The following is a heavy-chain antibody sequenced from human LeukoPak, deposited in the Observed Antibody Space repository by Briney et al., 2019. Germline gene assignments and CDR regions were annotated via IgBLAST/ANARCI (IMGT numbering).Heavy chain of an antibody. CDR1: GFTVSSNY. J-gene: IGHJ3*02. CDR2: IYSGGGT. V-gene: IGHV3-53*01. CDR3: ARALTMIVVGIYAFDI. D-gene: IGHD3-22*01. Sequence: GGSLRLSCAASGFTVSSNYMSWVRQAPGKGLEWVSVIYSGGGTYYADSVKGRFTISRDNTKNTLYLQMNSLRAEDTAVYYCARALTMIVVGIYAFDIWGQGTMVTVSS.